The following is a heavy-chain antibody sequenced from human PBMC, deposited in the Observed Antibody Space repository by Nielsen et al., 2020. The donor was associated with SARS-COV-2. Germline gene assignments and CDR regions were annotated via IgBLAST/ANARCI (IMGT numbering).Heavy chain of an antibody. CDR2: ISSSSSYI. Sequence: GESLKISCAASGFTFSSYSVNWVRQAPGKGLEWVSSISSSSSYIYYADSVKGRFTISRDNTKNSLYLQMNSLRAEDTAVYYCARVGYSSGSPWGQGTLVTVSS. D-gene: IGHD3-22*01. V-gene: IGHV3-21*01. CDR1: GFTFSSYS. J-gene: IGHJ4*02. CDR3: ARVGYSSGSP.